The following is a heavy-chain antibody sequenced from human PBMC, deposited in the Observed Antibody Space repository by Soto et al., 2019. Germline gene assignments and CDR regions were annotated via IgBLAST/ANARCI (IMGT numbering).Heavy chain of an antibody. V-gene: IGHV3-64*02. J-gene: IGHJ5*02. CDR3: ARRTGDSAWFFCDA. Sequence: GGSLRLSCAASGFTFSTYAMHWVRQAPGKGLEYVSAISSDGGSTYYSDSVKGRFTISRDNSKNTLYLQMGSLRDEDMAVYYCARRTGDSAWFFCDAWGQGTLVTVSS. CDR1: GFTFSTYA. D-gene: IGHD5-12*01. CDR2: ISSDGGST.